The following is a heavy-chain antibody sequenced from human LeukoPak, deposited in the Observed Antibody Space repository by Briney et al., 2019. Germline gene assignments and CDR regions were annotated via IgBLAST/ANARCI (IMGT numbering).Heavy chain of an antibody. D-gene: IGHD2-8*01. V-gene: IGHV4-59*08. CDR2: ISHSGST. J-gene: IGHJ4*02. CDR3: ARLYEGTRPPDY. CDR1: GGSISTFY. Sequence: SETLSLTCTVSGGSISTFYRSWIRQPPGKGLEWIAYISHSGSTSYNPFLKSRVVMSVDTSKNQFSLKLSSVTATDTAVYYCARLYEGTRPPDYWGQGTLVTVSS.